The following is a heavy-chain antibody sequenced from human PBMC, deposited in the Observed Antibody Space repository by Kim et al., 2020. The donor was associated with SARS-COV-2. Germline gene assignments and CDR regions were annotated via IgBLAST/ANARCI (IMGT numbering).Heavy chain of an antibody. CDR2: INAGNGNT. Sequence: ASVKVSCKASGYTFTSYAMHWVRQAPGQRLEWMGWINAGNGNTKYSQKFQGRVTITRDTSASTAYMELSSLRSEDTAVYYCARGDCSSTSCPKYGMDVWGQGTTVTVSS. CDR3: ARGDCSSTSCPKYGMDV. D-gene: IGHD2-2*01. J-gene: IGHJ6*02. CDR1: GYTFTSYA. V-gene: IGHV1-3*01.